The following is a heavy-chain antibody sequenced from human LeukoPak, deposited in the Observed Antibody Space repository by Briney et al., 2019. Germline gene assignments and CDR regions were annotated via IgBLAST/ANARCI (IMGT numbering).Heavy chain of an antibody. CDR1: GFTFSSYA. CDR3: AKAEPYVWGSYRPAYFDY. Sequence: GGSLRLSCAASGFTFSSYAMSWVRQAPGKGLEWVSAISGSGGSTYYADSVKGRFTVSRDDSKNTLYLQMNSLRAEDTAVYYCAKAEPYVWGSYRPAYFDYWGRGTLVTVSS. J-gene: IGHJ4*02. V-gene: IGHV3-23*01. CDR2: ISGSGGST. D-gene: IGHD3-16*02.